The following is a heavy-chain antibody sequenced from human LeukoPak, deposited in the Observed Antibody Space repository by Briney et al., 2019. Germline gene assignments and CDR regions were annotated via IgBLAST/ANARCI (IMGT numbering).Heavy chain of an antibody. D-gene: IGHD3-3*01. Sequence: GESLKISCKGSGHSFTSYWIGWVRQMPGKGLEWMGIIYPGDSDTRYSPSFQGQVTISADKSISTAYLQWSSLKASDTAMYYCARVQFARSDYDFWSGTKGNWFDPWGQGTLVTVSS. J-gene: IGHJ5*02. CDR2: IYPGDSDT. V-gene: IGHV5-51*01. CDR3: ARVQFARSDYDFWSGTKGNWFDP. CDR1: GHSFTSYW.